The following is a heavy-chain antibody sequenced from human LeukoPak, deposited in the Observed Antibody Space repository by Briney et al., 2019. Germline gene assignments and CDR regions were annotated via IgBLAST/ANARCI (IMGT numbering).Heavy chain of an antibody. CDR3: VRGSKIRGVIPEGEFDY. CDR1: GFTFSHFA. D-gene: IGHD3-10*01. J-gene: IGHJ4*02. V-gene: IGHV3-30*03. Sequence: GSSLRLSCAASGFTFSHFAMHWVRQAPGKGLEWVTDISYDGKKNYYADSVKGRYTLTRDDSANTLSLHKNSLRAEDTAVYYCVRGSKIRGVIPEGEFDYWGQGTLVTVSS. CDR2: ISYDGKKN.